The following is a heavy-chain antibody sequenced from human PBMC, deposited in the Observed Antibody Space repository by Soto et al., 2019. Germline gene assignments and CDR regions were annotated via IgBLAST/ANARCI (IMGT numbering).Heavy chain of an antibody. CDR2: ISAYNGNT. Sequence: RASVKVSCKASGYTFTSYGISWVRQAPGQGLEWMGWISAYNGNTNYAQKLQGRVTMTTDTSTSTAYMELRSLRSDDTAVYYCARDPANEGAGYFAYVWVGYRYALTSSVMAAGGQGPRVTV. D-gene: IGHD3-16*02. J-gene: IGHJ6*02. CDR3: ARDPANEGAGYFAYVWVGYRYALTSSVMAA. V-gene: IGHV1-18*04. CDR1: GYTFTSYG.